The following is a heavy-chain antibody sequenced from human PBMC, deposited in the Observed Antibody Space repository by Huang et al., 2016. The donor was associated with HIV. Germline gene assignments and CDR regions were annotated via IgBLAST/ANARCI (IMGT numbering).Heavy chain of an antibody. CDR3: ARGSRSNGVSSFDY. CDR1: GFTFSSYA. J-gene: IGHJ4*02. D-gene: IGHD2-8*01. CDR2: ISYDGSNK. V-gene: IGHV3-30-3*01. Sequence: QVQLVESGGGVVQPGRSLRLSCAASGFTFSSYAMHWVSQDPVKGLEWVAVISYDGSNKYYAESVKGRFTISRDNSKNTLYLQMNSLRAEDTAVYYCARGSRSNGVSSFDYWGQGTLVTVSS.